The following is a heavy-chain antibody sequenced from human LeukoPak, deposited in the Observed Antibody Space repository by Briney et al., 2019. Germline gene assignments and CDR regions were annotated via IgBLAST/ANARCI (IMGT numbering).Heavy chain of an antibody. CDR1: GGSISSSSYY. CDR2: INHSGST. V-gene: IGHV4-39*07. Sequence: PSETLSLTCTVSGGSISSSSYYWGWIRQPPGKGLKWIGEINHSGSTNYNPSLKSRVTISVDTSKNQFSLKLSSVTAADTAVYYCARPKVWGQGTLVTVSS. J-gene: IGHJ4*02. CDR3: ARPKV.